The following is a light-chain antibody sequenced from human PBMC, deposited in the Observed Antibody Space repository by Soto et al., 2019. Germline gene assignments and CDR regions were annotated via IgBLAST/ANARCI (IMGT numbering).Light chain of an antibody. Sequence: EIVLTQSPGTLSLSPWERATLSCMASQSVSSSYLAWYQQKPGQAPRLLIYGASTRATGIPARFSGSGSGTEFILTISSLQSEDFAVYYCQQYNNWPPLTFGQGTRLEIK. CDR1: QSVSSSY. CDR2: GAS. J-gene: IGKJ5*01. V-gene: IGKV3-15*01. CDR3: QQYNNWPPLT.